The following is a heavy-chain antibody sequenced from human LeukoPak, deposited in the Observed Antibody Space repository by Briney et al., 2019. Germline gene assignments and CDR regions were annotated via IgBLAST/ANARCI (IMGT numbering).Heavy chain of an antibody. J-gene: IGHJ4*02. D-gene: IGHD4-17*01. CDR2: ISGSGGST. CDR3: AKDRSGDLDY. CDR1: GFTFSSYA. V-gene: IGHV3-23*01. Sequence: GGSLRLSCAASGFTFSSYAMSWVRQAAGKGLEWVSAISGSGGSTYYADSVKGRFTISRDNSKNTLYLQMNSLRAEDTAVYYYAKDRSGDLDYWGQGTLFTVSS.